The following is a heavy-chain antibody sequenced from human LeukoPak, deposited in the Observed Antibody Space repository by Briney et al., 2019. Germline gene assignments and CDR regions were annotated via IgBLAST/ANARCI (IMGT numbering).Heavy chain of an antibody. Sequence: GGSLRLSCAASGFTFSTYIMNWVRQTPGKGLEWVSVIYSGGSTYYADSVKGRFTISRDNSKNTLYLQMNSLRAEETAVYYCARGLDSLWFGETPPDYWGQGTLVTVSS. D-gene: IGHD3-10*01. J-gene: IGHJ4*02. V-gene: IGHV3-53*01. CDR3: ARGLDSLWFGETPPDY. CDR1: GFTFSTYI. CDR2: IYSGGST.